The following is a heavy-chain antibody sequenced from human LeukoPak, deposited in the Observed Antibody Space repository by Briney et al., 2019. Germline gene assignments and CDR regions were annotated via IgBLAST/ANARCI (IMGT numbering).Heavy chain of an antibody. Sequence: GASVKVSCKASGYTFTSYGISWVRQAPGQGLEWMGWISAYNGNTSYAQKLQGRVTMTRDTSISTAYMELSRLTSDDTAVYYCARGVAGPYYYYYMDVWGRGTTVTVSS. V-gene: IGHV1-18*01. CDR2: ISAYNGNT. CDR3: ARGVAGPYYYYYMDV. J-gene: IGHJ6*03. D-gene: IGHD6-19*01. CDR1: GYTFTSYG.